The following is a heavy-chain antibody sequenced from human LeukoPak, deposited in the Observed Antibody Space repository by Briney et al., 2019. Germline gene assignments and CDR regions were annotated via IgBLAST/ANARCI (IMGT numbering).Heavy chain of an antibody. CDR3: AREEDYDGSGSYGPFDY. Sequence: GGSLRLSCVASGFTLSNYEMNWVRQAPGKGLEWVSYISSSGSTIYYADSVKGQFTISRDNAKNSLYLQMNSVRAEDTAVYYCAREEDYDGSGSYGPFDYWGQGTLVTVSS. D-gene: IGHD3-22*01. CDR1: GFTLSNYE. CDR2: ISSSGSTI. J-gene: IGHJ4*02. V-gene: IGHV3-48*03.